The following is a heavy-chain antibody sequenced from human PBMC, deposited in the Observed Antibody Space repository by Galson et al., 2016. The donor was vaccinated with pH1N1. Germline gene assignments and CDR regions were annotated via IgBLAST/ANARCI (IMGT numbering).Heavy chain of an antibody. CDR2: IFYSGIT. CDR3: ARGRGVQGGQSHYGDS. J-gene: IGHJ4*02. CDR1: GDSMRTYY. D-gene: IGHD3-10*01. Sequence: LSLTCRVSGDSMRTYYWNWIRPSPGKGLAWIGNIFYSGITSYNASMKSRVTISLDTSTNQVSLKLTSVTPADSAKYYCARGRGVQGGQSHYGDSWGPGTLVTVSS. V-gene: IGHV4-59*01.